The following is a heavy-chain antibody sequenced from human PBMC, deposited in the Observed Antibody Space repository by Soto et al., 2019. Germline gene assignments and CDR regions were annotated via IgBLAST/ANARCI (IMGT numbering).Heavy chain of an antibody. D-gene: IGHD6-13*01. V-gene: IGHV3-23*01. CDR3: AKQAALLYYYGMDV. CDR1: GFTFSSYA. J-gene: IGHJ6*02. Sequence: PGGSLRLSCAASGFTFSSYAMSWVRQAPGKGLEWVSAISGSGGSTYYADSVKGRFTISRDNSKNTLYLQMNSLRAEGTAVYYCAKQAALLYYYGMDVWGQGTTVTVSS. CDR2: ISGSGGST.